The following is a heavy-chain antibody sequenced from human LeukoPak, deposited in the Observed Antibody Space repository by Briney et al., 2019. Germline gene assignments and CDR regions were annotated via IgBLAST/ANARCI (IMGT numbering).Heavy chain of an antibody. D-gene: IGHD2/OR15-2a*01. CDR2: ISYDGNTK. J-gene: IGHJ4*02. Sequence: GGSLRLSCAASGFTFSSYAMSWVRQAPGKGLEWVAVISYDGNTKYYTDSVKGRFTISRDNAKNSLYLQMNSLRAEDTAVYYCARDSMGYYFDYWGQGTLVTVSS. CDR3: ARDSMGYYFDY. CDR1: GFTFSSYA. V-gene: IGHV3-30*04.